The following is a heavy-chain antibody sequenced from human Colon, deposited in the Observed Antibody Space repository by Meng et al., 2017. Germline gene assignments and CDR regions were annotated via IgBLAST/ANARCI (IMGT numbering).Heavy chain of an antibody. D-gene: IGHD3-16*02. J-gene: IGHJ3*02. CDR3: ARDRPDYDYVWGSYRYRMGAFDI. CDR1: GSISSSYE. CDR2: ISSSGSTI. Sequence: GESLKISCAASGSISSSYEMNWVRQAPGKGLEWVSYISSSGSTIYYADSVKGRFTISRDNAKNSLYLQMNSLRAEDTAVYYCARDRPDYDYVWGSYRYRMGAFDIWGQGTMVTVSS. V-gene: IGHV3-48*03.